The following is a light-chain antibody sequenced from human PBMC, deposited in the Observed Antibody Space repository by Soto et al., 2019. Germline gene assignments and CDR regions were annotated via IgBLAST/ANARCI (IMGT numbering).Light chain of an antibody. CDR3: QEYGRLPHT. V-gene: IGKV3-20*01. J-gene: IGKJ4*01. CDR1: QSIIT. Sequence: EFALTQSPGTLSLSPGERATLSCRASQSIITLAWYKQKPGRAPRLLIFGVSRRATGIPDRFSGSGSGTDFTLPITRLEPEDFAVYYCQEYGRLPHTFGGGTKVDIK. CDR2: GVS.